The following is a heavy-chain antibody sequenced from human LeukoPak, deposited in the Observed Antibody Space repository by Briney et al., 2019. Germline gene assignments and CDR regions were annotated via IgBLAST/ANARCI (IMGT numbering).Heavy chain of an antibody. CDR1: GFTFSNAW. CDR3: TTLIPIVVVTAILDY. J-gene: IGHJ4*02. V-gene: IGHV3-15*01. D-gene: IGHD2-21*02. CDR2: IKSKTDGGTT. Sequence: GGSLRLSCAASGFTFSNAWMSWVRQAPGKGLEWVGRIKSKTDGGTTDYAAPVKGRFTISRDDSKNTLYLQMNSLKTEDTAVYYCTTLIPIVVVTAILDYWGQGTLVTVSS.